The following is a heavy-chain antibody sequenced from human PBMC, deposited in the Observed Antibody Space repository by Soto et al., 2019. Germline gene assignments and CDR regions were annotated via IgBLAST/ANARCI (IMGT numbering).Heavy chain of an antibody. CDR2: IIPLLDIA. J-gene: IGHJ4*02. CDR1: GGTFSNEI. Sequence: ASVKVSCKTSGGTFSNEIITWVRQAPGQGLEWMGRIIPLLDIANYAQKFQGRVTITADKSTSTAYMELNSLRSEDTAVYYCARDSPIGSTFSGYEAIDYWGQRTLVTVSS. D-gene: IGHD5-12*01. V-gene: IGHV1-69*04. CDR3: ARDSPIGSTFSGYEAIDY.